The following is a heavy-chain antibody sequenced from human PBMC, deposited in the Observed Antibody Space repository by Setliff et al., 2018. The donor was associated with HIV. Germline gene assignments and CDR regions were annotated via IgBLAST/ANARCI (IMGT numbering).Heavy chain of an antibody. CDR2: INPSIVST. D-gene: IGHD1-1*01. CDR1: GYKFTSYY. CDR3: ARGRDSYNTAVDY. V-gene: IGHV1-46*01. J-gene: IGHJ4*02. Sequence: GASVKVSCKASGYKFTSYYIHWVRQAPGQGLEWMGIINPSIVSTTYAEKFQGRVAMTRDTSTGTVYMELSSLKSEDTAVYYCARGRDSYNTAVDYWGQGTLVTVSS.